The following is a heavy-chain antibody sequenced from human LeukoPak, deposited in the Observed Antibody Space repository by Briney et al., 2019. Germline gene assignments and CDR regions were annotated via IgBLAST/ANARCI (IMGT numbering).Heavy chain of an antibody. CDR1: GYTFTGYY. J-gene: IGHJ4*02. V-gene: IGHV1-2*02. CDR2: INPNSGGT. CDR3: ARDGDFVVVPAAFDY. Sequence: ASVKVSCKASGYTFTGYYMHWVRQAPGQGLEWMGWINPNSGGTNYAQKFQGRVTMTRDTSISTAYMELSRLRSDDTAVYYCARDGDFVVVPAAFDYWGQGTLVTVSS. D-gene: IGHD2-2*01.